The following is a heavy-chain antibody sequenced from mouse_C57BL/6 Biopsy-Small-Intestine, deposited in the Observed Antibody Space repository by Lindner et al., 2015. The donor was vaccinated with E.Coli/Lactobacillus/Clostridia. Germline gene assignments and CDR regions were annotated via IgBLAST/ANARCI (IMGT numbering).Heavy chain of an antibody. D-gene: IGHD2-5*01. Sequence: VQLQESGAELVRPGASVKLSCTASGFNIKDDYMHWVKQRPEQGLEWIGRIDPANGNTKYAPKFQDKATITADTSSSTAYLQLSSLTSEDTAVYYCSRSYSNYLTWFAYWGQGTLVTVSA. CDR3: SRSYSNYLTWFAY. CDR1: GFNIKDDY. V-gene: IGHV14-3*01. CDR2: IDPANGNT. J-gene: IGHJ3*01.